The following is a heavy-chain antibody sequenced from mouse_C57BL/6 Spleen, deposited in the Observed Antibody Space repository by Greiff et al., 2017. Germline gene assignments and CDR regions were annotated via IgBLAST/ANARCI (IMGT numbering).Heavy chain of an antibody. CDR3: ARGSFYYDDVGAWFAY. Sequence: VQLQQPGAELVKPGASVKMSCKASGYTFTSYWITWVKQRPGQGLEWIGDIYPGSGSTNYNEKFKSKATLTVDTSSSTAYMQLSSLTSEDSAVYYCARGSFYYDDVGAWFAYWGQGTLVTVSA. J-gene: IGHJ3*01. CDR2: IYPGSGST. V-gene: IGHV1-55*01. D-gene: IGHD2-4*01. CDR1: GYTFTSYW.